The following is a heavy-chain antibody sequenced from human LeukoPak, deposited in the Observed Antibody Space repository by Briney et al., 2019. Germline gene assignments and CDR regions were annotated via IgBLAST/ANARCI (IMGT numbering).Heavy chain of an antibody. CDR2: IDYRGET. CDR3: ARADWTRYYYMDV. V-gene: IGHV4-39*07. CDR1: DVSITRTPTS. J-gene: IGHJ6*03. Sequence: SETLSLTCTVSDVSITRTPTSWGWVRQSPGKGLHWVGSIDYRGETFYNVSLKSRVSMSIDMPTKEFSLKLKSVTAADTAVYYCARADWTRYYYMDVWGKGTTVTVSS. D-gene: IGHD1-1*01.